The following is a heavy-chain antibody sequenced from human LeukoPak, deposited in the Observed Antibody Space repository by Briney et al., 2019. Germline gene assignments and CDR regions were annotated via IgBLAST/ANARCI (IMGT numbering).Heavy chain of an antibody. CDR1: GYSFTGYH. CDR2: INPNSGGT. V-gene: IGHV1-2*02. CDR3: ARESISPDAFDI. D-gene: IGHD2/OR15-2a*01. Sequence: ASVKVSCKTSGYSFTGYHMHWVRQAPGQGLEWMGWINPNSGGTNYAQKFQGRVTMTRDTSISTAYMELSRLRSDDTAVYYCARESISPDAFDIWGQGTLVTVSS. J-gene: IGHJ3*02.